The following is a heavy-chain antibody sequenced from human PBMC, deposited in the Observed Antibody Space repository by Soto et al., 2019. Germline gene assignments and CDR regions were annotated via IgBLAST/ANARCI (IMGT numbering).Heavy chain of an antibody. Sequence: GGSLRLSCAASGFTFSSYAMSWVRQAPGKGLEWVSAISGSGGSTYYADSVKGRFTISRDNSKNTLYLQMDSLRAEDAAVYYCAKHRMPGTTGEFDDYWGQGTLVTVSS. D-gene: IGHD3-10*01. J-gene: IGHJ4*02. CDR1: GFTFSSYA. CDR2: ISGSGGST. CDR3: AKHRMPGTTGEFDDY. V-gene: IGHV3-23*01.